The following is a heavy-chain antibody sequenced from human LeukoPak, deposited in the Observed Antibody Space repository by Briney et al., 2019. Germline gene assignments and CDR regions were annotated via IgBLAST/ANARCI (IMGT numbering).Heavy chain of an antibody. CDR3: ARQDYHYYGMDV. CDR1: GCLFTSYW. CDR2: IDPSDSYT. Sequence: GGAPGISWKGSGCLFTSYWISWVRQLPGKGLEWMGRIDPSDSYTNYSPSFQGHVTISADKSISTAYLQWSSLKASDTAMYYCARQDYHYYGMDVWGKGTTVTVSS. V-gene: IGHV5-10-1*01. J-gene: IGHJ6*04.